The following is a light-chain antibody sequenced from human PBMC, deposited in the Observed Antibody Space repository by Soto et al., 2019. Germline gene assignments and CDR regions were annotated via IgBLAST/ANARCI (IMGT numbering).Light chain of an antibody. CDR1: QGLSRY. CDR3: QHINTYPRLT. V-gene: IGKV1-9*01. CDR2: AAS. Sequence: DIQLTQSPPFLSASVGDRVMITCRASQGLSRYLAWYQQKPGKAPKLLIYAASTLQSGVPSRFSGSGSGTEFTLTISSLQPEDFATYYCQHINTYPRLTFGPGTKVDIK. J-gene: IGKJ3*01.